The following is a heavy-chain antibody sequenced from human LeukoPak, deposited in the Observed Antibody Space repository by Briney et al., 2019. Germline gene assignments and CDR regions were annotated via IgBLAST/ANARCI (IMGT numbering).Heavy chain of an antibody. D-gene: IGHD2-2*01. V-gene: IGHV3-23*01. J-gene: IGHJ6*03. CDR2: ISGSGGST. CDR3: ARGRLGYCSSTSCYGSSHYYYYMDV. Sequence: PGGSLRLSCSASGFPFSSFPMSWVRQAPEKGLEWFSAISGSGGSTYYADSVKGRFTISRDNSKNTLYLQMNSLRAEDTAVYYCARGRLGYCSSTSCYGSSHYYYYMDVWGKGTTVTVSS. CDR1: GFPFSSFP.